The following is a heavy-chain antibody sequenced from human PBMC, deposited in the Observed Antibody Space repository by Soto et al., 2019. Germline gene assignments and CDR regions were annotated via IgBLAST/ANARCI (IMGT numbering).Heavy chain of an antibody. J-gene: IGHJ6*02. D-gene: IGHD4-17*01. V-gene: IGHV3-66*01. Sequence: EVQLVESGGGLVQPGGSLRLSCAASGFTVSSNYMSWVRQAPGKGLEWVSVIYSGGSTYYADSVKGRFTISRDNSKNTLYLQMNSLRAEDTAVYYCARAPSDYEDKGGMDVWGQGTTVTVSS. CDR3: ARAPSDYEDKGGMDV. CDR2: IYSGGST. CDR1: GFTVSSNY.